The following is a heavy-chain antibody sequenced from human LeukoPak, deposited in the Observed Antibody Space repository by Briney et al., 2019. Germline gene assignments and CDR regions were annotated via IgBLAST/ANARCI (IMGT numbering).Heavy chain of an antibody. J-gene: IGHJ6*03. CDR2: IHYSGST. Sequence: PSETLSLTCTLSGGSISSYYWSWIRQPPGMGLEWIAYIHYSGSTNYNPSLKSRVTISVDTSKNQFSLNLSSVTAADTAVYYCARHPAILTGYGSYCYYYYMDGWGKGTTVTVSS. D-gene: IGHD3-9*01. CDR1: GGSISSYY. CDR3: ARHPAILTGYGSYCYYYYMDG. V-gene: IGHV4-59*08.